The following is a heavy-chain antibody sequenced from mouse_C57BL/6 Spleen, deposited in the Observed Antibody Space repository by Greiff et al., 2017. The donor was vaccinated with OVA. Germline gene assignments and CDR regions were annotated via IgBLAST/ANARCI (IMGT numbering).Heavy chain of an antibody. Sequence: QVQLQQSGAELLKPGPSVKLSCKASGYTFTEYTIHWVKQRSGQGLEWIGWFYPGSGSIKYNEKFKDKATLTADKSSSTVYMELSRLTSEDSAVYFCARHEDRLYYGSSYWYFDVWGTGTTVTVSS. J-gene: IGHJ1*03. CDR1: GYTFTEYT. CDR2: FYPGSGSI. D-gene: IGHD1-1*01. V-gene: IGHV1-62-2*01. CDR3: ARHEDRLYYGSSYWYFDV.